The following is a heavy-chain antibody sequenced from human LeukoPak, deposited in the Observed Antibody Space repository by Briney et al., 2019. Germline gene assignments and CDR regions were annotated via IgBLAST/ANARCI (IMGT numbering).Heavy chain of an antibody. CDR1: GFSFSSYA. D-gene: IGHD1-26*01. CDR3: AECPGQWELRGGADAFDI. J-gene: IGHJ3*02. CDR2: ISGSGGST. V-gene: IGHV3-23*01. Sequence: PGGSLRLSCAASGFSFSSYAMSWVRQAPGKGLEWVSGISGSGGSTYYTDSVKGRFTISRDNSKNTLYLQMNSLRAEDTAVYYCAECPGQWELRGGADAFDIWGQGTMVTASS.